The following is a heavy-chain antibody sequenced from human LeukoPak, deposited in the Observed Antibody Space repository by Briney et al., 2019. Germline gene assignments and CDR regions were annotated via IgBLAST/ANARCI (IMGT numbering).Heavy chain of an antibody. J-gene: IGHJ5*02. CDR1: GFTFSNYW. CDR2: IYVDRRTT. CDR3: IRDFRSADL. Sequence: GGSLRLSCVASGFTFSNYWMHWVRQPPGKGQVWVSRIYVDRRTTNYADSVKGRFTISRDNAKNTVYLEMNSLSVEDTATYYCIRDFRSADLWGQGTLVTVTS. V-gene: IGHV3-74*01.